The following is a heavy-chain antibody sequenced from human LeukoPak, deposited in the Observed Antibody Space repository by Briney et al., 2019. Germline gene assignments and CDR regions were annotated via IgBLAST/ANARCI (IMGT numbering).Heavy chain of an antibody. CDR3: ARDGVAASVYVDC. Sequence: GGSLRLSCAASGFAFSGHWMSWVRQAPGKGLEWVANINQAGSEKYYVDSVKGRFTFSRDNAKNSLYLQMNNLRAHDTAVYYCARDGVAASVYVDCCGQRTLVTVSS. CDR1: GFAFSGHW. D-gene: IGHD2-15*01. J-gene: IGHJ4*02. V-gene: IGHV3-7*01. CDR2: INQAGSEK.